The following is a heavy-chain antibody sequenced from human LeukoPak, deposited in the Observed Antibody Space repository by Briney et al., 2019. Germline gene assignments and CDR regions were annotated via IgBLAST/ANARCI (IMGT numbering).Heavy chain of an antibody. CDR2: ISYDGSNK. Sequence: GGSLRLSCAVSGFTFSTYTMNWVRQAPGKGLEWVAVISYDGSNKYYADSVKGRFTISRDNSKNTLYLQMNSLRAEDTAVYYCAREGRRVRGVMDYWGQGTLVTVSS. CDR3: AREGRRVRGVMDY. V-gene: IGHV3-30-3*01. J-gene: IGHJ4*02. D-gene: IGHD3-10*01. CDR1: GFTFSTYT.